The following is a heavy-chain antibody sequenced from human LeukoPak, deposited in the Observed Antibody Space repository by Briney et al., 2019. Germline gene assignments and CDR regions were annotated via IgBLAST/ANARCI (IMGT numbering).Heavy chain of an antibody. V-gene: IGHV1-8*03. CDR3: ARSKVGADNYYYYYYMDV. J-gene: IGHJ6*03. CDR2: MNPNSGNT. Sequence: ASVKVSCKASGYTFTSYDINWVRQATGQGLEWMGWMNPNSGNTGYAQKFQGRVTITRNTSISTAYMELSSLRSEDTAVYYCARSKVGADNYYYYYYMDVWGKGTTVTVSS. CDR1: GYTFTSYD. D-gene: IGHD1-26*01.